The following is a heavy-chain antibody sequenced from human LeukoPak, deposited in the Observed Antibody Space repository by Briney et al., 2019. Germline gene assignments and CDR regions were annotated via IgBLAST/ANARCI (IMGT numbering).Heavy chain of an antibody. CDR2: INPNSGGT. CDR3: ARGRGSGYYYADD. J-gene: IGHJ4*02. Sequence: ASVKVSCKASGYTFSGYNMHWVRQAPGQGLEWMGRINPNSGGTGFAQKFQGRVTMTRDTSISTAYMELSRLTSDDTAVYYCARGRGSGYYYADDWGQGTLVTVSS. CDR1: GYTFSGYN. V-gene: IGHV1-2*06. D-gene: IGHD3-22*01.